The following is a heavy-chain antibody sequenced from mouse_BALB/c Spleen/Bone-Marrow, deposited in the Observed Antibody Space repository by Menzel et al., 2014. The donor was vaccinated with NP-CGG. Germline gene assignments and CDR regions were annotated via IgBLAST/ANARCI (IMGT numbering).Heavy chain of an antibody. V-gene: IGHV1-69*02. D-gene: IGHD4-1*01. CDR2: IFPSETYT. CDR3: TRDNWDY. Sequence: QVQLQQSGAELVRPGASVKLSCKASGYTFTGYWINWVEQRPGQGLVWIGNIFPSETYTNYNQKFKDKATLTVDKSSSTAYMQLSSPTSEDSAVYYCTRDNWDYWGQGTTLTVSS. J-gene: IGHJ2*01. CDR1: GYTFTGYW.